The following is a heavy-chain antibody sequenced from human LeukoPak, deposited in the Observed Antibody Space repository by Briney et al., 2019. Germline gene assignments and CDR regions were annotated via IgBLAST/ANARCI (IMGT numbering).Heavy chain of an antibody. D-gene: IGHD5-18*01. CDR3: ATGIQLWSHDAFDI. J-gene: IGHJ3*02. CDR2: INLNSGGT. V-gene: IGHV1-2*02. Sequence: ASVKVSCKASGYAFTGYYIHWVRQAPGQGLEWMGWINLNSGGTNYAQKFQGRVTMTRDTSISTAYMELSSLRSEDTAVYYCATGIQLWSHDAFDIWGQGTMVTVSS. CDR1: GYAFTGYY.